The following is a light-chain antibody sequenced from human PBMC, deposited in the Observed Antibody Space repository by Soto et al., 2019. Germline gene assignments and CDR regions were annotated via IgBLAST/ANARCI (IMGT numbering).Light chain of an antibody. V-gene: IGKV3-15*01. Sequence: EIVMTQSPATLSVSPGERATLSCRASQNINSNLAWYQQKPGQGPRLLIYGAFTRATGVPDRFSGSGSGTEFTLTISSQQSEDFAVYYCQQYNKWVTWTLGQGTQVEIK. CDR2: GAF. CDR3: QQYNKWVTWT. CDR1: QNINSN. J-gene: IGKJ1*01.